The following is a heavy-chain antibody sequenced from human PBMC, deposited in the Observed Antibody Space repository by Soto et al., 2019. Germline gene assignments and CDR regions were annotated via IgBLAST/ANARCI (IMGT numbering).Heavy chain of an antibody. D-gene: IGHD3-10*01. CDR2: IRSKAYGGTT. Sequence: PGGSLRLSCTASGFTFGDYAMSWFRQAPGKGLEWVGFIRSKAYGGTTEYAASVKGRFTISRDDSKSIAYLQMNSLKTEDTAVYYCTRDQESWVPPGKSITMVPSFDYWGQGTLVTVSS. J-gene: IGHJ4*02. CDR1: GFTFGDYA. CDR3: TRDQESWVPPGKSITMVPSFDY. V-gene: IGHV3-49*03.